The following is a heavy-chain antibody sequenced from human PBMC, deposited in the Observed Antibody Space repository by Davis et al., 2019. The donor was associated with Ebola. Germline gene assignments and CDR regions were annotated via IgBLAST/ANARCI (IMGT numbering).Heavy chain of an antibody. V-gene: IGHV3-7*03. Sequence: ETLSLTCTVSGGSISSYYWSWVRQAPGKGLEWVANIKQDGSEKYYVDSVKGRFTISRDNAKNSLYLQMNSLRAEDTAVYYCATGGMDVWGQGTTVTVSS. CDR1: GGSISSYY. CDR2: IKQDGSEK. J-gene: IGHJ6*02. CDR3: ATGGMDV.